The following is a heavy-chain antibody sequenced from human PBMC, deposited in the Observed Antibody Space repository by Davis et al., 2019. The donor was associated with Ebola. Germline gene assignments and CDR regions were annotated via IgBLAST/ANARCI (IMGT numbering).Heavy chain of an antibody. CDR1: GFIFSSYA. CDR2: ISVRSIT. D-gene: IGHD4-17*01. Sequence: GESLKISCAASGFIFSSYAMSWVRQAPGKGLEWVSSISVRSITYHADSVKGRFTISRDNSKNTLYLQMNSLRAEDTAVYYCATVHPPTTVTTGWFDPWGQGTLVTVSS. J-gene: IGHJ5*02. CDR3: ATVHPPTTVTTGWFDP. V-gene: IGHV3-23*01.